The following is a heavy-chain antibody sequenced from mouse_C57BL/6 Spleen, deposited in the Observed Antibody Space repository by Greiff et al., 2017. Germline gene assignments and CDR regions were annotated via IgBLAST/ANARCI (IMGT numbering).Heavy chain of an antibody. CDR3: ASEGDGYERGFDY. D-gene: IGHD2-2*01. CDR2: IDPSDSYA. Sequence: QVQLQQPGAELVMPGASVKLSCKASGYTLTSYWMHWVKQRPGPGLEWIGEIDPSDSYANYNQKFKGKSTLTVDKSSSTAYMQLSSLTSEDAAVYYCASEGDGYERGFDYWGQGTTLTVSS. V-gene: IGHV1-69*01. J-gene: IGHJ2*01. CDR1: GYTLTSYW.